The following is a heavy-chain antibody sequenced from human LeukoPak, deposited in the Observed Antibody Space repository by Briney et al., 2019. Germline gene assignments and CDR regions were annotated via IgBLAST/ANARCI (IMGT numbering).Heavy chain of an antibody. CDR2: IYYSGST. CDR3: ARDGRERDYYYYMDV. V-gene: IGHV4-59*01. CDR1: GGSISSYY. J-gene: IGHJ6*03. Sequence: PPEPLSLTCTVSGGSISSYYWSWIRQPPGKGLEWTGYIYYSGSTNYNPSLKSRVTISVDTSKNQFSLKLSSVTAADTAVYYCARDGRERDYYYYMDVWGKGTTVTVSS.